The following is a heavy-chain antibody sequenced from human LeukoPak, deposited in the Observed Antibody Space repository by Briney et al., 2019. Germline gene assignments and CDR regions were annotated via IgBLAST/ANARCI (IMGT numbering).Heavy chain of an antibody. J-gene: IGHJ4*02. V-gene: IGHV3-30*04. Sequence: PGRSLRLSCAASGFTFSSYAMHWVRQAPGKGLEWVAFIRYDGSNKYYADSVKGRFTISRDNSKNTLYLQMNSLRAEDTAVYYCAKPYYYDSSGYYSSFDYWGQGTLVTVSS. CDR1: GFTFSSYA. CDR3: AKPYYYDSSGYYSSFDY. D-gene: IGHD3-22*01. CDR2: IRYDGSNK.